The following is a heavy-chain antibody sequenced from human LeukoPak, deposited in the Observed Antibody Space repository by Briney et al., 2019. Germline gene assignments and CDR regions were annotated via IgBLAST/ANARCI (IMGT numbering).Heavy chain of an antibody. CDR2: IYHSGST. CDR1: GYSISSGYY. CDR3: ASSSSWFPFDY. D-gene: IGHD6-13*01. J-gene: IGHJ4*02. Sequence: SETLSLTCTVSGYSISSGYYWGWIRQPPGKGLEWIGSIYHSGSTYYNPSLKSRVTISVDRSKNQFSLKLSSVTAADTAVYYCASSSSWFPFDYWGQGTLVTVSS. V-gene: IGHV4-38-2*02.